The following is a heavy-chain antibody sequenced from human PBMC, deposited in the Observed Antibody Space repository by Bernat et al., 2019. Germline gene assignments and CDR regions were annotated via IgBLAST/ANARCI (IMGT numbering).Heavy chain of an antibody. D-gene: IGHD2-15*01. J-gene: IGHJ4*02. Sequence: EVQLVESGGGLVQPGGSLRLSCAASGFTFSSYSMNWVRQAPGKGLAWVSYISSSSSTIYYADSVKGRFTISRDNAKNSLYLQMNSLRAEDTAVYYCARDIRAATYPFTGTNDYWGQGTLVTVSS. CDR3: ARDIRAATYPFTGTNDY. CDR2: ISSSSSTI. V-gene: IGHV3-48*01. CDR1: GFTFSSYS.